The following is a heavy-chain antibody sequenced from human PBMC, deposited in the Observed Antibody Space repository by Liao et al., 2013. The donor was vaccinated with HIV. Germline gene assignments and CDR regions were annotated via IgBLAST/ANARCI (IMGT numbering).Heavy chain of an antibody. CDR1: GGSFSGYY. Sequence: QVQLQQWGAGLLKPSETLSLTCAVYGGSFSGYYWSWVRQPPGKGLEWIGEINQSGSTNYNPSLKSRVTISIDTSKNQFSLKLSSVTAADTAVYYCASGYSYGVQPFDYWGQGTLVTVSS. D-gene: IGHD5-18*01. V-gene: IGHV4-34*02. J-gene: IGHJ4*02. CDR3: ASGYSYGVQPFDY. CDR2: INQSGST.